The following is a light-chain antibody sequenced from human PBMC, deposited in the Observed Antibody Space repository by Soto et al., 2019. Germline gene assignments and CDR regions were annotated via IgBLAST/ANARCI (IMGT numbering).Light chain of an antibody. CDR2: DVS. CDR1: SSDVGGYNY. Sequence: QSALTQPASVSGSPGQSITISCTGTSSDVGGYNYVSWYQQHPGKAPKLLIYDVSNRPSGASIRFSGSKSGNTASLTISGLQAEDEADYYCSSYTGSTTLHYVFGTGTKLTVL. CDR3: SSYTGSTTLHYV. V-gene: IGLV2-14*01. J-gene: IGLJ1*01.